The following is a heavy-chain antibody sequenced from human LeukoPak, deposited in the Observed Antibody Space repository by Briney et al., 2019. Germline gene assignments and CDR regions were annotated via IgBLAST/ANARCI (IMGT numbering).Heavy chain of an antibody. V-gene: IGHV3-23*01. CDR2: ISGSGGST. J-gene: IGHJ4*02. CDR3: AKDRKYYGSGSYSVY. Sequence: PGGSLRLSCAASGFTFSSYWMSWVRQAPGKGLEWVSAISGSGGSTYYADSVKGRFTISRDNSKNTLYLQMNSLRAEDTAVYYCAKDRKYYGSGSYSVYWGQGTLVTVSS. CDR1: GFTFSSYW. D-gene: IGHD3-10*01.